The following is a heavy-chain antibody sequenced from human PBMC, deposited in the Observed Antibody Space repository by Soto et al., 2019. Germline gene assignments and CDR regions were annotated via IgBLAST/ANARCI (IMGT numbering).Heavy chain of an antibody. CDR3: AKDSGYNYGYFRWFDP. CDR2: IFYSGST. D-gene: IGHD5-18*01. J-gene: IGHJ5*02. V-gene: IGHV4-61*08. CDR1: GGSISSGGYY. Sequence: SETLSLTCTVSGGSISSGGYYWSWIRQHPGTGLEWIGHIFYSGSTNYNPALKSRVTISVDTSKSQFSLKLSSVTAADTAVYYCAKDSGYNYGYFRWFDPWGQGTLVTVSS.